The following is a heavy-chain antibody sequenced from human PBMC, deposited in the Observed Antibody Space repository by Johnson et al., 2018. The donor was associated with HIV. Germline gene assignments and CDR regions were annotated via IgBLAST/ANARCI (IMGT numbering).Heavy chain of an antibody. CDR3: ASVGQWLVHCTVCAFDI. J-gene: IGHJ3*02. CDR2: ISYDGSNK. CDR1: GFTFSSYG. Sequence: QVQLVESGGGVVQPGRSLRLSCAASGFTFSSYGMHWVRQAPGKGLEWVAVISYDGSNKYYADSVKGRFTISRDNSKNTLLLTMNRLGPEDTAVYVCASVGQWLVHCTVCAFDIWGQGTMVTVSS. D-gene: IGHD6-19*01. V-gene: IGHV3-30*03.